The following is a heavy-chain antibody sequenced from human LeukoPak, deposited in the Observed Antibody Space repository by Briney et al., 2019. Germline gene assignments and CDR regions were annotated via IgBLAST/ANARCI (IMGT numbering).Heavy chain of an antibody. D-gene: IGHD3-3*01. J-gene: IGHJ6*02. CDR3: AKCPYYDRAYGMDV. V-gene: IGHV3-23*01. CDR1: AFTFSSYV. CDR2: ISGSGGST. Sequence: GGSLRLSCEASAFTFSSYVMSWVRQAPGKGLEWVSAISGSGGSTYYADSVKGRFTISRDNSKNTLYLQMNSLRAEHTAVYYCAKCPYYDRAYGMDVWGQGTTVTVSS.